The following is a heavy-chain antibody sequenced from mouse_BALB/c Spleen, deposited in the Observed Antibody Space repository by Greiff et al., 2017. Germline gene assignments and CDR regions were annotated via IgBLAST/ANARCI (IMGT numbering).Heavy chain of an antibody. J-gene: IGHJ2*01. D-gene: IGHD2-1*01. Sequence: DVQLQESGGGLVQPGGSRKLSCAASGFTFSSFGMHWVRQAPEKGLEWVAYISSGSSTIYYADTVKGRFTISRDNPKNTLFLQMTSLRSEDTAMYYCARRDGNYYFDYWGQGTTLTVSS. V-gene: IGHV5-17*02. CDR2: ISSGSSTI. CDR1: GFTFSSFG. CDR3: ARRDGNYYFDY.